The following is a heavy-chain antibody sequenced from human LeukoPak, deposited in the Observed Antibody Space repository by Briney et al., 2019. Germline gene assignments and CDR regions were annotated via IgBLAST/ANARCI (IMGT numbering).Heavy chain of an antibody. CDR2: IYTSGST. D-gene: IGHD1-14*01. CDR1: GGSISSYY. CDR3: ARGLNNRKSGRRFDVFEI. V-gene: IGHV4-4*07. Sequence: SETLSLTCTVSGGSISSYYWGWIRQPAGKGLEWIGRIYTSGSTNYNPSLKSRVTMSVDTSKNQFSLKLSSVTAADTAVYYCARGLNNRKSGRRFDVFEIWGQGTMVTVSS. J-gene: IGHJ3*02.